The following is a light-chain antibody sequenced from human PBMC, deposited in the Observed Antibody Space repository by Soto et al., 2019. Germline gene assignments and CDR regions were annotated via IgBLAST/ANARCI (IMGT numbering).Light chain of an antibody. CDR2: DAS. CDR3: HQRSNWPRT. J-gene: IGKJ1*01. V-gene: IGKV3-11*01. CDR1: QSVSSY. Sequence: EIVLTQSPATLSLSPGERASLSCRASQSVSSYLAWYQQKPGQAPRLLIYDASNRATGITARFSGSGSGTDFTLTISSLEPEDFAVNYCHQRSNWPRTFGQGTKVEIQ.